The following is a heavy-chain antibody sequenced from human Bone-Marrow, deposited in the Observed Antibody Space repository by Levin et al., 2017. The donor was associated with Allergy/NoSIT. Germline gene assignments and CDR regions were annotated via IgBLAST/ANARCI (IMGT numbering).Heavy chain of an antibody. CDR2: INNEGTTT. J-gene: IGHJ4*02. V-gene: IGHV3-74*01. CDR3: VRSYYGDYAY. Sequence: AGGSLRLSCAASGFTFRNYWMHWVRQAPGKGLEWVSCINNEGTTTNYADSVKGRFAISRDNAKNTLFLQMNSLRAEDTAVYYCVRSYYGDYAYWGQGTLVTVSS. CDR1: GFTFRNYW. D-gene: IGHD4-17*01.